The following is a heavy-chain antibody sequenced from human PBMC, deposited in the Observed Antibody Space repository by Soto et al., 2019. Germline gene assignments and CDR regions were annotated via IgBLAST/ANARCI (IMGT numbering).Heavy chain of an antibody. V-gene: IGHV1-69*01. CDR3: AIKAGGGNYYILDF. D-gene: IGHD2-15*01. CDR1: GDSFSSYA. CDR2: IIPILTTA. J-gene: IGHJ4*02. Sequence: QVQVVQSGAEVKKPGSSVKVSCKVSGDSFSSYAISWVRQAPGQGLEWMGGIIPILTTANYAQKFQDRVTTTADESTSTAYMEVSSLTSEDTAVYYCAIKAGGGNYYILDFWGQGTLVTVSS.